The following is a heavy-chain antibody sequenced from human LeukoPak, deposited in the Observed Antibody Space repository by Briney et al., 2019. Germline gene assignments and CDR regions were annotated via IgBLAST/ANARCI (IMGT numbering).Heavy chain of an antibody. CDR3: ARRFSTITTTVTTAVDY. J-gene: IGHJ4*02. CDR2: INWNGGST. CDR1: GFTFDDYG. D-gene: IGHD4-17*01. Sequence: GGSLRLSCAASGFTFDDYGMSWVRQAPGKGLEWVAGINWNGGSTGYADTLKGRFTISRDNAKNSLYLQMNSLRAEDTALYYCARRFSTITTTVTTAVDYWGQGTLVTVSS. V-gene: IGHV3-20*04.